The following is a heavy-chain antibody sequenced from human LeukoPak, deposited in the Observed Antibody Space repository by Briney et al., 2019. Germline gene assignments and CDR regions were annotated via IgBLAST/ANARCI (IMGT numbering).Heavy chain of an antibody. J-gene: IGHJ4*02. CDR3: AKGKSYYFDY. CDR1: GFTFYDYA. V-gene: IGHV3-9*01. Sequence: GGSLRLSCAASGFTFYDYAMLWVRHAPGKGLEWVSGISWNSGSIGYADSVKGRFTISRDNAKNSLYLQMNSLRAEDTALYYCAKGKSYYFDYWGQGTLVTVSS. D-gene: IGHD3-16*02. CDR2: ISWNSGSI.